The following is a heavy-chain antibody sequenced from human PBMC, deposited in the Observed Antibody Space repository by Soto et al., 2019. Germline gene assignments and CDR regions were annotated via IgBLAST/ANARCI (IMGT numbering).Heavy chain of an antibody. Sequence: VQLVESGGGVVQPGRSLRLSCASSGFTFNSYDMLWVRQAPGKGLEWVAVLWYDGSNQYYADSVKGRFTISRDNSRNTWLLQMDYLRAEATAVYYCARSAGKGGMAAPIDHWGQGTLVTVSS. CDR1: GFTFNSYD. V-gene: IGHV3-33*01. J-gene: IGHJ4*02. CDR3: ARSAGKGGMAAPIDH. D-gene: IGHD6-13*01. CDR2: LWYDGSNQ.